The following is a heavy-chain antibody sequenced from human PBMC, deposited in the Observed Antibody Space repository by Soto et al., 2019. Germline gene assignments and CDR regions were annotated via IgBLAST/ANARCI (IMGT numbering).Heavy chain of an antibody. Sequence: SETISLTCTVSCRSNSSYYLRWIRQPPGKSVELIGYIYYRGSTNKNPPLKSRDSIVVDTSKNQFSLKLSSVTAADMAVYYCATHFESNWFDYWGQGTLVT. CDR2: IYYRGST. J-gene: IGHJ4*02. V-gene: IGHV4-59*08. D-gene: IGHD1-1*01. CDR1: CRSNSSYY. CDR3: ATHFESNWFDY.